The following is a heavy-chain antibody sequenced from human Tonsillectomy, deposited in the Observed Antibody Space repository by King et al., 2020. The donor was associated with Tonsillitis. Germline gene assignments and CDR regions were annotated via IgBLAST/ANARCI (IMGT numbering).Heavy chain of an antibody. CDR2: INTYNANT. CDR3: AINPWGSLARV. CDR1: GYTFPGYG. J-gene: IGHJ4*02. Sequence: QLVQSGAEVKKPGASVKVSCKASGYTFPGYGINWVRQAPGQGLEWMGWINTYNANTYSAQNLQGRVTMTTDTSTSTAYMELRSLRSDDTAVYYCAINPWGSLARVWGQGTLVTVSS. D-gene: IGHD3-16*01. V-gene: IGHV1-18*04.